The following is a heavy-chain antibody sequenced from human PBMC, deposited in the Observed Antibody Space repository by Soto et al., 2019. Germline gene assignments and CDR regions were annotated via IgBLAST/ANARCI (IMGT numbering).Heavy chain of an antibody. CDR3: ARDGLPDDFRSGGYWFDP. D-gene: IGHD3-3*01. J-gene: IGHJ5*02. CDR1: GFTFSSFA. Sequence: QVHLVESGGGVVQPGRSLRLSCAASGFTFSSFALHWVRQAPGEGLEWVALISHDGRIENYADSVKGRFIISRDNCKNTVYMQMDSLRLEDTGVYYCARDGLPDDFRSGGYWFDPWGQGTQVTVSS. CDR2: ISHDGRIE. V-gene: IGHV3-30-3*01.